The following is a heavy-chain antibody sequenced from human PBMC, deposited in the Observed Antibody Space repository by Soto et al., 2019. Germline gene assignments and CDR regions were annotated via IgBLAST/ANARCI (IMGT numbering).Heavy chain of an antibody. V-gene: IGHV3-23*01. CDR1: GYTFTGYD. D-gene: IGHD6-19*01. J-gene: IGHJ4*02. CDR2: LSGSGTST. CDR3: AKATTNGGWFNPFDS. Sequence: GASVKVSCKASGYTFTGYDINWVLQAPGKGLEWVSGLSGSGTSTYYADSVKGRFTISRDNSRDTLFLQMNSLTADDTAVYYCAKATTNGGWFNPFDSWGQGALVTVSS.